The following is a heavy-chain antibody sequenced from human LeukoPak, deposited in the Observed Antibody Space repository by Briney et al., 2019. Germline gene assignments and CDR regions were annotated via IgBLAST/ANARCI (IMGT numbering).Heavy chain of an antibody. CDR1: GFTFSSYA. D-gene: IGHD6-13*01. CDR2: ISGSGGST. Sequence: GGSLRLSCAASGFTFSSYAMSWVRQAPGKGLEWVSAISGSGGSTYYADSVKGRFTISRDNSKNTLYLQMNSLRAEDTAVCYCAKVGSSWYFDYYYMDVWGKGTTVTVSS. V-gene: IGHV3-23*01. J-gene: IGHJ6*03. CDR3: AKVGSSWYFDYYYMDV.